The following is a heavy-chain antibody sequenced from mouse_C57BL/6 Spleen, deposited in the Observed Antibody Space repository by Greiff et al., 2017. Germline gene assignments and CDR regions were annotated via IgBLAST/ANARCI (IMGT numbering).Heavy chain of an antibody. D-gene: IGHD2-1*01. CDR1: GYTFTSYW. CDR3: ARGDPYGNYDAMDY. CDR2: IDPSDSYT. V-gene: IGHV1-50*01. Sequence: QVQLQQSGAELVKPGASVKLSCKASGYTFTSYWMQWVKQRPGQGLEWIGEIDPSDSYTNYNQKFKGKATLTVDTSSSTAYMQLSSLTSEDSAVYYCARGDPYGNYDAMDYWGQGTSVTVSS. J-gene: IGHJ4*01.